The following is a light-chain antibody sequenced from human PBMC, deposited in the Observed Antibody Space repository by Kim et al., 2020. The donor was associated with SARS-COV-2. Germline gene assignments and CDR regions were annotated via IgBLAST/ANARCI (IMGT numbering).Light chain of an antibody. CDR3: QQFYNYPRT. Sequence: AIQVTQSPSSLSASVGDRVTVTCRASQVIRSSLAWYQQKPGTPPKLLISDASNLQSGVPSRFSGSGSGTDFTLTISSLQPEDFATYYCQQFYNYPRTFGQGTRLEIK. J-gene: IGKJ5*01. CDR1: QVIRSS. CDR2: DAS. V-gene: IGKV1D-13*01.